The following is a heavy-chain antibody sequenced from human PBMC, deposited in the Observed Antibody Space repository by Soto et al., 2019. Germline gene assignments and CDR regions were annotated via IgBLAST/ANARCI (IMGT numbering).Heavy chain of an antibody. CDR1: GFTFSFYA. J-gene: IGHJ4*02. CDR3: AKDAAAAGTFDY. D-gene: IGHD6-13*01. Sequence: QVQLVESGGGVVQPGRSLRLACAPSGFTFSFYAMQWVRQAPGKGLEWVGVISSDGSNKYYADSVKGRFTISRDNSKNVLYLQMNSLRCEDTAVYYCAKDAAAAGTFDYWGQGTLVTVSS. V-gene: IGHV3-30*18. CDR2: ISSDGSNK.